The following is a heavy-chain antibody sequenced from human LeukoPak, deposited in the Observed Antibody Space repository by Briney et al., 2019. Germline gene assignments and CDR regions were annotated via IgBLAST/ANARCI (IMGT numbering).Heavy chain of an antibody. Sequence: NPGGSLRLSCAASGFTFSSYNMNWVRQAPGTGLEWVSYISSSSSFIYYADSVKGRFSISRDNAKNSLFLQMNSLRAEDTAVYYCARVIRPGSFDIWGRGTMVTVSS. CDR1: GFTFSSYN. V-gene: IGHV3-21*01. J-gene: IGHJ3*02. D-gene: IGHD6-6*01. CDR3: ARVIRPGSFDI. CDR2: ISSSSSFI.